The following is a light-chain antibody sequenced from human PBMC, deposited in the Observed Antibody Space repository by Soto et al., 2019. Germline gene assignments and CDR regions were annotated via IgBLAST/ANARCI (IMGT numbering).Light chain of an antibody. Sequence: EIVMTQSPATLSVSPGERATLSCRASQSVGSNLAWYQQKPGQAPRLLIYGASTRATGIPARFSGSRSGTEFTLTISSLQSEDFAVYYCQQYNNWPQGTFGQGTRLEIK. CDR1: QSVGSN. CDR3: QQYNNWPQGT. V-gene: IGKV3-15*01. CDR2: GAS. J-gene: IGKJ5*01.